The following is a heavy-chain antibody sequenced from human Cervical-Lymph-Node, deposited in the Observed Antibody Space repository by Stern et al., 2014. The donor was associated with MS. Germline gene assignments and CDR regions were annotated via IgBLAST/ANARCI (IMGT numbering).Heavy chain of an antibody. CDR3: VRDKGYFDSRGYTYSWFDP. Sequence: VQLEESGGGVVQPGTSLRLSCEASGFTFSNYGMHWVRQAPGKGLEWVAGIWSDGRQRSYADSVKGRFTISRDNSKHTMFLQTNSLRAEDTAVYYCVRDKGYFDSRGYTYSWFDPWGQGTQVTVSS. J-gene: IGHJ5*02. V-gene: IGHV3-33*01. CDR1: GFTFSNYG. D-gene: IGHD3-22*01. CDR2: IWSDGRQR.